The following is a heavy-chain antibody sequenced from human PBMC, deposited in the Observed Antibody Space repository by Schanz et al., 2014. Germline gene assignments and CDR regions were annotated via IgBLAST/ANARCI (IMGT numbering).Heavy chain of an antibody. J-gene: IGHJ4*02. Sequence: QVQLVQSGAEVKKPGASVKVSCKASGYTFTRYYIHWVRQAPGQGLEWMGMINPSGGSTTYAQKFQGRVTITADRSTSTAYMELSSLRSEDTAVYYCARGYGDSPTDFWGQGTLVTVSS. V-gene: IGHV1-46*01. CDR2: INPSGGST. CDR1: GYTFTRYY. CDR3: ARGYGDSPTDF. D-gene: IGHD4-17*01.